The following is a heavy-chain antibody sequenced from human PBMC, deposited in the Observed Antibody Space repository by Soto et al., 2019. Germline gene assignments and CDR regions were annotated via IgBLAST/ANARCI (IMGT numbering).Heavy chain of an antibody. Sequence: GGSLSLSCAASGFPFSSYGMHWVRQAPGKGLEWVAVISYDGSNKYYADSVKGRFTISRDNSKNTLYLQMNSLRAEDTAVYYCAKDIRYYYDSSGYVDYWGQGTLVTVSS. CDR1: GFPFSSYG. J-gene: IGHJ4*02. CDR2: ISYDGSNK. D-gene: IGHD3-22*01. V-gene: IGHV3-30*18. CDR3: AKDIRYYYDSSGYVDY.